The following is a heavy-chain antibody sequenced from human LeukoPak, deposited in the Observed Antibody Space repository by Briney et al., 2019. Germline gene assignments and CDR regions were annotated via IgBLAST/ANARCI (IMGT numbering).Heavy chain of an antibody. CDR3: ARAGGRSSSWKV. CDR2: INAGNGNT. J-gene: IGHJ4*02. Sequence: ASVKVCCKASGYTFTSYVMHWVSQAPGQRLEWMGWINAGNGNTKYSQKFQGRVTITRDTSASTAYMELSSLRSEDTAVYYCARAGGRSSSWKVWGQGTLVTVSS. V-gene: IGHV1-3*01. CDR1: GYTFTSYV. D-gene: IGHD6-13*01.